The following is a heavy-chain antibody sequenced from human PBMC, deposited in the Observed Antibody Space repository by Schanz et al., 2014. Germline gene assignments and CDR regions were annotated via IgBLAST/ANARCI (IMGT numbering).Heavy chain of an antibody. CDR1: GYTFSDYY. D-gene: IGHD6-13*01. Sequence: QVQLVQSGAEVKKPGASVKVSCKASGYTFSDYYIHWVRQAPGQGLEWMGWINPSLGLAKYEQKFQDKVTITADTSTTTAYMDVNSLRAEDTAVYYYASAGAGYNSSWGFDYWGQGTLVTVSS. V-gene: IGHV1-69*10. CDR2: INPSLGLA. CDR3: ASAGAGYNSSWGFDY. J-gene: IGHJ4*02.